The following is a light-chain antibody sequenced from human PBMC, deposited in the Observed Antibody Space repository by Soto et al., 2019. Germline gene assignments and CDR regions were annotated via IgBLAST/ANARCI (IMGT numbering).Light chain of an antibody. J-gene: IGLJ1*01. CDR1: SSNIGNNY. V-gene: IGLV1-51*02. CDR2: ENN. CDR3: GTWDSSLSAGRV. Sequence: QSALTQPPSVYAAPGQNVPISCSGSSSNIGNNYVSWYQQLPGTAPKLLIYENNKRPSGIPDRFSGSKSGTSATLGITGLQTGDEADYYCGTWDSSLSAGRVFGTGTKVTVL.